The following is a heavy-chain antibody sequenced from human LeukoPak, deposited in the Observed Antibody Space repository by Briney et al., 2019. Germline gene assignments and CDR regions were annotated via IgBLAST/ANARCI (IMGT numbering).Heavy chain of an antibody. V-gene: IGHV4-34*01. CDR2: INHSGTT. CDR1: GGSFSAYY. Sequence: PSETLSLTCAVYGGSFSAYYWSWIRQPPGKGLEWIGEINHSGTTKCNPSLKSRVTISVDTSENQFSLKLSPVTAADTAVYYCVKNNWFDPWGQGTLVTVSS. J-gene: IGHJ5*02. CDR3: VKNNWFDP.